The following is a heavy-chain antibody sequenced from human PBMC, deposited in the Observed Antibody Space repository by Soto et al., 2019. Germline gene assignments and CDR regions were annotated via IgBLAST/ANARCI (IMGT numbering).Heavy chain of an antibody. CDR3: ANSYGSGSYSTPYYYGMDV. V-gene: IGHV1-3*01. CDR2: INAGNGNT. CDR1: GYTFTSYA. Sequence: ASVKVSCKASGYTFTSYAMHWVRQAPGQRPEWMGWINAGNGNTKYSQKFQGRVTITRDTSASTAYMELSSLRSEDTAVYYCANSYGSGSYSTPYYYGMDVWGQGTTVTVSS. D-gene: IGHD3-10*01. J-gene: IGHJ6*02.